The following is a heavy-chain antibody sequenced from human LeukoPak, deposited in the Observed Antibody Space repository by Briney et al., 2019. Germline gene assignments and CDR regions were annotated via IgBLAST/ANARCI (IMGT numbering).Heavy chain of an antibody. CDR1: GGSISSDY. V-gene: IGHV4-59*08. D-gene: IGHD3-9*01. J-gene: IGHJ4*02. Sequence: PSETLSLTCTVSGGSISSDYWHWIRQPPGKGLEWIGYISYSGNTNYNPSLKSRVTISVDTFKNQFSLNLSSVTAADTAVYYCARHGLTFDYWGQGTLVTVSS. CDR3: ARHGLTFDY. CDR2: ISYSGNT.